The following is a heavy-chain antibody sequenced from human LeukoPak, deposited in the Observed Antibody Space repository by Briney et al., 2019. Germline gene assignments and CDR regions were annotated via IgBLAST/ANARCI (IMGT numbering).Heavy chain of an antibody. CDR1: GGTFSSYA. D-gene: IGHD5-18*01. V-gene: IGHV1-69*01. J-gene: IGHJ4*02. Sequence: SVKVSCKASGGTFSSYAISWVRQAPGQGLEWMGGIIPIFGTANYAQKFQGRVTITADESTSTAYMELSSLRSEDTAVYYCARSARYSYGSGDFDYWGQGTLATVSS. CDR2: IIPIFGTA. CDR3: ARSARYSYGSGDFDY.